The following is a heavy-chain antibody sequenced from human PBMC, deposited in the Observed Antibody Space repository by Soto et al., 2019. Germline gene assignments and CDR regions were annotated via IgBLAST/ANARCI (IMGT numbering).Heavy chain of an antibody. V-gene: IGHV1-8*01. CDR3: ARDRGAAAGNYYYYMDV. CDR2: MNPNSGNT. CDR1: GYTFTSYD. Sequence: GASVKVSCKASGYTFTSYDINWVRQATGQGLEWMGWMNPNSGNTGYAQKFQGRVTMTRNTSISTAYMELSSLRSEDTAVYYCARDRGAAAGNYYYYMDVWGKWTTVTVSS. D-gene: IGHD6-13*01. J-gene: IGHJ6*03.